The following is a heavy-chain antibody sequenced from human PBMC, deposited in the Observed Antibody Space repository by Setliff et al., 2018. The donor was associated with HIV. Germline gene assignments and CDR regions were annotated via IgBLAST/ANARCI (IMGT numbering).Heavy chain of an antibody. V-gene: IGHV3-23*01. D-gene: IGHD5-18*01. CDR3: ASIELAAMVPVDY. CDR2: ISGSGGST. J-gene: IGHJ4*02. CDR1: GFTFSSYA. Sequence: GGSLRLSCAASGFTFSSYAMSWVRQAPGKGLEWVSAISGSGGSTYYADSVKGRFTISRDNAKNSLYLQMNSLRAEDTAVYYCASIELAAMVPVDYWGQGTLVTVSS.